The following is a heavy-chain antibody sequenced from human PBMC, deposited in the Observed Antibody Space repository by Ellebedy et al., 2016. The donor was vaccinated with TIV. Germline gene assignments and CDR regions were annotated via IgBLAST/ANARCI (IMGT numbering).Heavy chain of an antibody. CDR3: ARGVGGAYNWFDP. J-gene: IGHJ5*02. Sequence: SETLSLXXSVSSDSFSPYYWSWIRQPPGKGLEWLGYIYYKGNTNYSPSLKSRVTISVDTSNTQYTLKLSSVTAADTAVYYCARGVGGAYNWFDPWGQGTLVIASS. D-gene: IGHD1-26*01. CDR2: IYYKGNT. V-gene: IGHV4-59*01. CDR1: SDSFSPYY.